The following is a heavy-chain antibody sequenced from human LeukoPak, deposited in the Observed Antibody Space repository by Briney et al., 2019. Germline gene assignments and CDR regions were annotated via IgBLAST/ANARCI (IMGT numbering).Heavy chain of an antibody. Sequence: KPGESLKISCKGSGYSFTNYWIGWVRQMPGKGLEWMGVIYPGDSDTKYSPSFQGQATISVDKSISTAYLQWSSLTASDTAMYYCARRAEYCSSTTCPLDHWGQGTLVTVSS. CDR2: IYPGDSDT. CDR1: GYSFTNYW. CDR3: ARRAEYCSSTTCPLDH. D-gene: IGHD2-2*01. J-gene: IGHJ4*02. V-gene: IGHV5-51*01.